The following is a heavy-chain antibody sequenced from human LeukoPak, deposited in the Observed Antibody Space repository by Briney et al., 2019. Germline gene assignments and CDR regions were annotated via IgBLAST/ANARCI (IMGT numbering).Heavy chain of an antibody. V-gene: IGHV3-64D*06. CDR2: ISSNGGST. CDR3: ASLRLGVVVVAAKVNAFGI. D-gene: IGHD2-15*01. J-gene: IGHJ3*02. Sequence: GGSLRLSCSASGFTFSSYAMHWVRQAPGKGLEYVSAISSNGGSTYYADSVKGRFTISRDNSKNTLYLQMSSLRAEDTAVYYCASLRLGVVVVAAKVNAFGIWGQGTMVTVSS. CDR1: GFTFSSYA.